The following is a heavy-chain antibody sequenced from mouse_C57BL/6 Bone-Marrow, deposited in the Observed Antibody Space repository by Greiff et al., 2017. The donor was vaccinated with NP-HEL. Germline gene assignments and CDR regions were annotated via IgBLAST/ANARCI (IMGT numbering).Heavy chain of an antibody. Sequence: EVNVVASGGGLVQPGGSLSHSCAASGFTFTDYYMSWVRQPPGKALEWLGFIRNKANGYTTEYSASVKGRFTISRDNSQSILYLQMNALRAEDSATYYCARYETAGAMDYWGQGTSVTVSS. D-gene: IGHD3-2*01. CDR2: IRNKANGYTT. CDR1: GFTFTDYY. CDR3: ARYETAGAMDY. J-gene: IGHJ4*01. V-gene: IGHV7-3*01.